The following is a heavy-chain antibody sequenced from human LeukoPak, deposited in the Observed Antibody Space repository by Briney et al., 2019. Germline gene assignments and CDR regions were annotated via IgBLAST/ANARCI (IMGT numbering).Heavy chain of an antibody. J-gene: IGHJ4*02. CDR3: ARDQNYGDYGDY. CDR1: GFTFSSYW. Sequence: GGPLRLSCAASGFTFSSYWMSWVRQAPGKGLEWVANIKQDGSEKYYVDSVKGRFTISRDNAKNPLYLQMNSLRAEDTAVYYCARDQNYGDYGDYWGQGTLVTVSS. CDR2: IKQDGSEK. V-gene: IGHV3-7*01. D-gene: IGHD4-17*01.